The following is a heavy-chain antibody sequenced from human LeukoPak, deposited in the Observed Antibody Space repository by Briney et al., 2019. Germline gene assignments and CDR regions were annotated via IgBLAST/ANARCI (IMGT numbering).Heavy chain of an antibody. D-gene: IGHD3-10*01. Sequence: SVTVSCKASGYTFTSYGISWVRQAPGQGLEWMGGIIPIFGTANYAQKFQGRVTITTDESTSTAYMELSSLRSEDTAVYYCARERGAFDAFDIWGQGTMVTVSS. CDR1: GYTFTSYG. J-gene: IGHJ3*02. V-gene: IGHV1-69*05. CDR2: IIPIFGTA. CDR3: ARERGAFDAFDI.